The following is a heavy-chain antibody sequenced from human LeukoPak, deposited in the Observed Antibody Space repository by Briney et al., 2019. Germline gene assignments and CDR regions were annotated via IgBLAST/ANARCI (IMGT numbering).Heavy chain of an antibody. J-gene: IGHJ4*02. V-gene: IGHV3-30-3*01. CDR2: ISYDGSNK. D-gene: IGHD3-22*01. CDR1: GFTFSSYA. Sequence: GGSLRLSCAASGFTFSSYAMHWVRQAPGKGLEWVAVISYDGSNKYYADSVKGRFTISRDNSKNTLYLQMNSLRAEDTAVYYCATYYYDSSGYYPHLDYWGQGTLVTVSS. CDR3: ATYYYDSSGYYPHLDY.